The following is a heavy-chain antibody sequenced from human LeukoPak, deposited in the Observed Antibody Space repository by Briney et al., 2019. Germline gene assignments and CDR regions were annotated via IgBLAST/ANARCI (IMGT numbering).Heavy chain of an antibody. CDR2: IKQDGSEK. CDR1: GVTFSSYW. J-gene: IGHJ4*02. V-gene: IGHV3-7*05. Sequence: PGGSLRLSCAASGVTFSSYWMYWVRQAPGKGLEWVANIKQDGSEKYYVDSVTGRFTISRDNAKKSLYLQMNSLGTEDTAVYYCASQFWWAAVPGTLDYWGQGTLVTVSS. CDR3: ASQFWWAAVPGTLDY. D-gene: IGHD6-19*01.